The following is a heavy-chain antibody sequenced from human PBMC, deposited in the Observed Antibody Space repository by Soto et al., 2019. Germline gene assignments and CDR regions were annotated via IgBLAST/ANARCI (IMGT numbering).Heavy chain of an antibody. Sequence: SVKVSCKASGYTFTSYSMHWVRQAPGQRLEWIGWIDVGSGNTKYSQKFQERVTITRDMSTSTAYMELSSLRSEDTAVYYCAAAPYYDFWSGSPPMDVWGKGTTVTVSS. J-gene: IGHJ6*04. CDR1: GYTFTSYS. V-gene: IGHV1-58*02. CDR2: IDVGSGNT. D-gene: IGHD3-3*01. CDR3: AAAPYYDFWSGSPPMDV.